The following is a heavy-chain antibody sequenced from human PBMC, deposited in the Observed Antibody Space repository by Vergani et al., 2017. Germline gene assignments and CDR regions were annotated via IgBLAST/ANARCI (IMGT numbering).Heavy chain of an antibody. CDR1: GGSISSYY. D-gene: IGHD2-2*01. CDR2: IYYSGST. CDR3: ASHIVVVPAAYWADAFDI. J-gene: IGHJ3*02. Sequence: QVQLQESGPGLVKPSETLSLTCTVSGGSISSYYWSWIRQPPGKGLEWIGYIYYSGSTNYNPSLKRRVTITVDTSKNQFSLRLSSGTAADTAVYYCASHIVVVPAAYWADAFDIWGQGTMVTVSS. V-gene: IGHV4-59*13.